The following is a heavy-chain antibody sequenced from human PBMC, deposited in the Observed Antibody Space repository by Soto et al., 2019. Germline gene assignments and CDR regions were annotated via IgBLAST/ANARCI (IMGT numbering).Heavy chain of an antibody. CDR2: IKSKTDGGTT. D-gene: IGHD3-3*01. J-gene: IGHJ6*02. CDR1: GFTPSNAW. V-gene: IGHV3-15*01. Sequence: TGGTLSLSREASGFTPSNAWMKWARQAPGKGPEWVGRIKSKTDGGTTDSAAPVKGRVTISRDDSKNTLYLQMYSLKTEDTAMYYCTTVLRFPEWLENYDYYGMDVWGQGTTIAVS. CDR3: TTVLRFPEWLENYDYYGMDV.